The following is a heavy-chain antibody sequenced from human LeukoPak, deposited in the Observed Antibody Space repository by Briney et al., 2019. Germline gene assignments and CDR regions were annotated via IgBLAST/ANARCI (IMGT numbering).Heavy chain of an antibody. V-gene: IGHV3-30-3*01. D-gene: IGHD3-10*01. Sequence: GGSLRLSCAASGFTFSTYAMHWVRQAPGKGLEWVATISYDGSKKYYVDSMKGRFTISRDNSKNTLYMQMNSLRAEDTAIYYCASEIGSSGAFDIWGQGTMVTVSS. J-gene: IGHJ3*02. CDR2: ISYDGSKK. CDR3: ASEIGSSGAFDI. CDR1: GFTFSTYA.